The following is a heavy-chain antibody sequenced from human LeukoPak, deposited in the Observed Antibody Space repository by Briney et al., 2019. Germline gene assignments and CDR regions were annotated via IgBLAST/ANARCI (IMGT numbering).Heavy chain of an antibody. V-gene: IGHV1-69*05. CDR2: IIPIFGTA. CDR3: ARDRLSYSSSWKYYYYYYTDV. CDR1: GGTFSSYA. J-gene: IGHJ6*03. D-gene: IGHD6-13*01. Sequence: AAVTVSCKASGGTFSSYAISWVRQAPGQGLEWMGGIIPIFGTANYAQKFQGRVTITTDESTSTAYMELSSLRSEDTAVYYCARDRLSYSSSWKYYYYYYTDVWGKGTTVTVPS.